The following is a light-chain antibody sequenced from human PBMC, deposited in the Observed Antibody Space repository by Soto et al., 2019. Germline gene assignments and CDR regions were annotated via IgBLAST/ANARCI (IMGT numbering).Light chain of an antibody. J-gene: IGKJ1*01. CDR1: QGIKSW. Sequence: DIQMTQSPSSVSASVGDRVTITCRASQGIKSWVAWYRQKPGKAPELLIFGASSLQSGVPSRFSGSRSGPDFTLTISSLQPEDFATYYCQQSYSSPPTFGQGTKVDIK. CDR2: GAS. CDR3: QQSYSSPPT. V-gene: IGKV1-12*01.